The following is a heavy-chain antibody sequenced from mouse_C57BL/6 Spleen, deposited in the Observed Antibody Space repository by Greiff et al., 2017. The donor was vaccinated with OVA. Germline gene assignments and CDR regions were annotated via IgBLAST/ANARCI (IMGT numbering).Heavy chain of an antibody. J-gene: IGHJ2*01. V-gene: IGHV1-54*01. D-gene: IGHD2-3*01. CDR1: GYAFTNYL. Sequence: QVQLQQSGAELVRPGTSVKVSCKASGYAFTNYLIEWVKQRPGQGLEWIGVINPGSGGTNYNEKFKGKATLTADKSSSTAYMQLSSLTSEDSAVYFCARGNDGYPGYWGQGTTLTVSS. CDR2: INPGSGGT. CDR3: ARGNDGYPGY.